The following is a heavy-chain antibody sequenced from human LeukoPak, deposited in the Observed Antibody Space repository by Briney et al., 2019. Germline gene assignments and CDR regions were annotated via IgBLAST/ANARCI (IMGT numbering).Heavy chain of an antibody. J-gene: IGHJ4*02. CDR2: IWYDGSDK. CDR1: GFTFSTYG. CDR3: AREGGQQLGSFDY. V-gene: IGHV3-33*01. D-gene: IGHD6-13*01. Sequence: GGSLRLSCAASGFTFSTYGMHWVRQAPGQGLEWVAIIWYDGSDKYYADSVKGRFAISRDNSKNTLYLQMDSLKVEDTAVYYCAREGGQQLGSFDYWGQGTLV.